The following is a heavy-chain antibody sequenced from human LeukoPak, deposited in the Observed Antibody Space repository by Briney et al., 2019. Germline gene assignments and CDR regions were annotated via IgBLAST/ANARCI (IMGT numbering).Heavy chain of an antibody. V-gene: IGHV3-48*04. CDR3: ARGRPTYYDFWSGYYHGAFDI. CDR2: ISSSSSTI. D-gene: IGHD3-3*01. Sequence: GGSLRLSCAASGFVFSNYNMHWVRQAPGKGLEWVSYISSSSSTIFYADSVKGRFTISRDNAKNSLYLQMNSLRAEDTAVYYCARGRPTYYDFWSGYYHGAFDIWGQGTMVTVSS. CDR1: GFVFSNYN. J-gene: IGHJ3*02.